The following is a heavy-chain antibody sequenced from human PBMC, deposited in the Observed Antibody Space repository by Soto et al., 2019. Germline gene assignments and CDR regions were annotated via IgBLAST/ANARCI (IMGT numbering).Heavy chain of an antibody. CDR1: GYTFISYG. CDR3: ARDHITGTGDDVDF. CDR2: ISSYNANT. V-gene: IGHV1-18*01. J-gene: IGHJ4*02. D-gene: IGHD6-19*01. Sequence: QVQLVQSGAEVKKPGASVRVSCKASGYTFISYGISWVRQAPGQGLEWMGWISSYNANTNYAQKFQDRVTLTTDPSTSTTYMELRSLRPADTAVYYSARDHITGTGDDVDFWGRGTLVTVSS.